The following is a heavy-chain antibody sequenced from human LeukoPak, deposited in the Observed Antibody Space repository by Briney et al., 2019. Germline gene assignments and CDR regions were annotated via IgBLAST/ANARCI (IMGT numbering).Heavy chain of an antibody. D-gene: IGHD7-27*01. Sequence: LPGGSLRLSCAASGFGFINYNMNRVRQAPGKGLEWVSYIGSTSSSIRYADSVKGRFTISRDNAKSSLYLQMNSLRAEDTALYYCARESPWGFHAFDVWGQGTVVTVSS. CDR2: IGSTSSSI. CDR3: ARESPWGFHAFDV. J-gene: IGHJ3*01. V-gene: IGHV3-48*01. CDR1: GFGFINYN.